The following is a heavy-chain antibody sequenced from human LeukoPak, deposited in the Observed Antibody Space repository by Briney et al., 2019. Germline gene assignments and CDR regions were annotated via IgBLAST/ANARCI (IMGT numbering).Heavy chain of an antibody. V-gene: IGHV1-2*02. CDR2: INPNSGGT. Sequence: ASVEVSCKASGYTFTGYYMHWVRQAPGQGLEWMGWINPNSGGTNYAQKFQGRVTMTRDTSISTAYMELSRLRSDDTAVYYCARPFNYYDSSGYQGWFDPWGQGTLVTVSS. CDR1: GYTFTGYY. CDR3: ARPFNYYDSSGYQGWFDP. J-gene: IGHJ5*02. D-gene: IGHD3-22*01.